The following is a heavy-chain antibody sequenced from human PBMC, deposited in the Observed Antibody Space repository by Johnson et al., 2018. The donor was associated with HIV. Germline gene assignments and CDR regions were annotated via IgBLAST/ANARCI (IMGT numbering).Heavy chain of an antibody. J-gene: IGHJ3*02. V-gene: IGHV3-66*02. CDR2: IYSGGSP. D-gene: IGHD3-3*01. CDR1: GFTVSSNY. CDR3: ARAGRPYDFWSGYYSGDAFDI. Sequence: VQLVESGGGLVQPGGSLRLSCAASGFTVSSNYMSWVRQAPGKGLEWVSVIYSGGSPYYADSVQGRFTISRNNSTNTLYLQMNSLRAEDPAVYYCARAGRPYDFWSGYYSGDAFDIWGQGTIVTVSS.